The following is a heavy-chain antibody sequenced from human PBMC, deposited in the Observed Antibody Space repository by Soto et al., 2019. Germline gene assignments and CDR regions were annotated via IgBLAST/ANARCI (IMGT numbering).Heavy chain of an antibody. Sequence: KSSETLSLTCTVSGGSITNYYWSWIRQPPGRGLEWIGYIYNNGRTDYNPSLKSRVTISVDTSKNHFSLKLSSVTPADTAVYYCARARFCTSTSCYHYFDFWGQGTLVTVS. V-gene: IGHV4-59*01. CDR1: GGSITNYY. J-gene: IGHJ4*02. CDR3: ARARFCTSTSCYHYFDF. D-gene: IGHD2-2*01. CDR2: IYNNGRT.